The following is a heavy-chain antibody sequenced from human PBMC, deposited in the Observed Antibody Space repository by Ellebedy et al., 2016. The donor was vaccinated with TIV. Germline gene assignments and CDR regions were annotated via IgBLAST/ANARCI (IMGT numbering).Heavy chain of an antibody. V-gene: IGHV3-33*01. CDR1: GFTFRIYG. J-gene: IGHJ3*01. CDR3: AREVLVRGSPADAFDV. D-gene: IGHD2-15*01. Sequence: PGGSLRLSCVASGFTFRIYGMHWVRQAPGKGLEWVAVIWYDGRNKSYADSVKGRFTISRDNSKNTLYLQMDSLRAEDTAVYYCAREVLVRGSPADAFDVWGQGTMVSVSS. CDR2: IWYDGRNK.